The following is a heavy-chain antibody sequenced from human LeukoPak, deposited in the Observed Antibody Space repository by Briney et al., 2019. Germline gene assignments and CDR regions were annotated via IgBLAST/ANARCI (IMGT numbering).Heavy chain of an antibody. J-gene: IGHJ4*02. Sequence: GGSLRLSCTASGFTFCDYAMSWFRQAPGKGLEWVGFIRSKAYGGTTEYAASVKGRFTSSRDDSKSIAYLQMNSLKTEDTAVYYCTRDCAARGYYHNYYFDYWGQGTLVTVSS. CDR1: GFTFCDYA. CDR2: IRSKAYGGTT. CDR3: TRDCAARGYYHNYYFDY. V-gene: IGHV3-49*03. D-gene: IGHD3-22*01.